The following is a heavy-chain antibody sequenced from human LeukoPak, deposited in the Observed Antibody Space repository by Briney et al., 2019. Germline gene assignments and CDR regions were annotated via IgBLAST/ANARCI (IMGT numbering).Heavy chain of an antibody. J-gene: IGHJ4*02. V-gene: IGHV4-31*03. CDR2: IYYSGST. D-gene: IGHD3-10*01. Sequence: SETLSLTCTVSGGSLSSGGYYWRWIRQHPGKGLEWIGYIYYSGSTYYNPSLKSRVTISVDTSKNQFSLKLSSVTAADTAVYYCARVGRGITMVRGVTHFDYWGQGTLVTVSS. CDR1: GGSLSSGGYY. CDR3: ARVGRGITMVRGVTHFDY.